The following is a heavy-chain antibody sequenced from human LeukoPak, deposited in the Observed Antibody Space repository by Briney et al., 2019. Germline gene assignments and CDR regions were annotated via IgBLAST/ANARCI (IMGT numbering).Heavy chain of an antibody. CDR3: ARRPYDILTGYYYDP. CDR1: GYTFSNYW. J-gene: IGHJ5*02. V-gene: IGHV5-51*01. CDR2: IFPGDSDT. Sequence: GESLKISCKGFGYTFSNYWIGWVRQMSGKGLEWMGFIFPGDSDTRYSPSFQGQVTISADKSISTAYLQWSSLKASDTAMYYCARRPYDILTGYYYDPWGQGTLVTVSS. D-gene: IGHD3-9*01.